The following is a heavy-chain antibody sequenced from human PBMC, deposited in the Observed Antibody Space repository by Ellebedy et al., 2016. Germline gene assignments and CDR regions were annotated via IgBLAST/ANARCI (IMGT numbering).Heavy chain of an antibody. D-gene: IGHD2-15*01. Sequence: GESLKISCKGSGYSFTSYWIGWVRQMPGKGLEWMGIIYPGDSDTRYSPSFQGQVTISADKSISTAYLQWSSLKASDTAMYYCARYVGYCSGGSCYGSDYWGQGTLVTVSS. J-gene: IGHJ4*02. CDR2: IYPGDSDT. CDR3: ARYVGYCSGGSCYGSDY. V-gene: IGHV5-51*01. CDR1: GYSFTSYW.